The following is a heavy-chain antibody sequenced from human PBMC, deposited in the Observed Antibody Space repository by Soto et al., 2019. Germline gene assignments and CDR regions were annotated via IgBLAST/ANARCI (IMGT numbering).Heavy chain of an antibody. CDR3: ASRYSSSTYGMDV. Sequence: GASVKVSCKASGGTFSSYAISWVRQAPGQGLEWMGGIIPIFGTANYAQKFQGRVTITADKSTSTAYMELSSLRPEDTAVYYCASRYSSSTYGMDVWGQGTTVTVSS. J-gene: IGHJ6*02. D-gene: IGHD6-6*01. CDR2: IIPIFGTA. CDR1: GGTFSSYA. V-gene: IGHV1-69*06.